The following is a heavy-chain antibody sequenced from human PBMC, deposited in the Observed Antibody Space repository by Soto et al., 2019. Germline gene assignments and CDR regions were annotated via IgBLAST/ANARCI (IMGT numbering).Heavy chain of an antibody. CDR3: ASAVAPIPNHYYYYYGMDV. Sequence: QVQLVQSGAEVKKPGSSVKVSCKASGGTFSSYAISWVRQAPGQGLEWMGGIIPIFGTANYAQKFQGRVTITTDESTSTDYMELSSLRSEDTAVYYWASAVAPIPNHYYYYYGMDVWGQGTTVTVSS. CDR1: GGTFSSYA. CDR2: IIPIFGTA. V-gene: IGHV1-69*01. D-gene: IGHD5-12*01. J-gene: IGHJ6*02.